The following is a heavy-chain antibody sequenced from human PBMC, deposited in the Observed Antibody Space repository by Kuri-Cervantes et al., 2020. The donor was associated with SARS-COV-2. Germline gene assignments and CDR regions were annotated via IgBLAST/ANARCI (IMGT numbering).Heavy chain of an antibody. CDR3: ASDTDYDFWSDDYYGMDV. Sequence: GESLKISCAASGFTFSDYYMNWVRQAPGKGLEWVSSISSSSTIYYADSVKGRFTISRDNSKNTLYLQMNSLRAEDTAVYYCASDTDYDFWSDDYYGMDVWGQGTTVTVSS. CDR1: GFTFSDYY. D-gene: IGHD3-3*01. J-gene: IGHJ6*02. CDR2: ISSSSTI. V-gene: IGHV3-69-1*01.